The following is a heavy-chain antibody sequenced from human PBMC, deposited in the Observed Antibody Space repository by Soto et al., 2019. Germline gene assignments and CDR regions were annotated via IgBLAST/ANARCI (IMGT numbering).Heavy chain of an antibody. J-gene: IGHJ5*02. CDR2: IYYTGST. CDR1: GGSISTGGYY. Sequence: QVQLQESGPGLVKPSLTLSLTCTVSGGSISTGGYYWSWIRQHPGKGLEWIGYIYYTGSTYYTPSLKSRVTISLDTSKNQFSLKRSSVTAADTAVYYCARGTTDWFDPWGQGTLVTVSS. V-gene: IGHV4-31*03. CDR3: ARGTTDWFDP. D-gene: IGHD1-26*01.